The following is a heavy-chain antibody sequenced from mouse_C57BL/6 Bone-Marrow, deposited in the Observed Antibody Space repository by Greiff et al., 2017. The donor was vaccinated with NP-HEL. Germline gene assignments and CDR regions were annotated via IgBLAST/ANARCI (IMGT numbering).Heavy chain of an antibody. CDR3: TTRTTVVGGDY. D-gene: IGHD1-1*01. Sequence: VQLQQSGAELVRPGASVKLSCTASGFNIKDDYMHWVKQRPEQGLEWIGWIDPETGDTEYASKFQGKATITADTSSNTAYLQLSSLTSEDTAVYYCTTRTTVVGGDYWGQGTTLTVSS. J-gene: IGHJ2*01. CDR1: GFNIKDDY. V-gene: IGHV14-4*01. CDR2: IDPETGDT.